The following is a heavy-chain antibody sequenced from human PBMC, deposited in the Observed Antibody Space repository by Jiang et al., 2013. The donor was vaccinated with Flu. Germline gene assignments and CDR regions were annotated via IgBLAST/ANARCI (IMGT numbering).Heavy chain of an antibody. CDR2: INHSGST. CDR1: GGSFSGYY. V-gene: IGHV4-34*01. J-gene: IGHJ4*02. Sequence: LLKPSETLSLTCAVYGGSFSGYYWSWIRQPPGKGLEWIGEINHSGSTNYNPSLKSRVTISVDTSKNQFSLKLSSVTAADTAVYYCASGPGLRNFDYWGQGTLVTVSS. CDR3: ASGPGLRNFDY. D-gene: IGHD3-16*01.